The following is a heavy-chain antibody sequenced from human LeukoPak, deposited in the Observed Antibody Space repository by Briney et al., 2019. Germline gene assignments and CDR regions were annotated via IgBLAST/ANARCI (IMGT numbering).Heavy chain of an antibody. CDR3: ARDSYGTSGYQGWFDP. J-gene: IGHJ5*02. Sequence: TGGSLRLSCAASGFTFSRHSINWVRQAPRKGLEWVSSISSSSSYIYYADSVKGRFTISRDNAKNSLYLQMNSLRAEDTAVYYCARDSYGTSGYQGWFDPWGQGTLVTVSS. V-gene: IGHV3-21*01. CDR2: ISSSSSYI. D-gene: IGHD5-12*01. CDR1: GFTFSRHS.